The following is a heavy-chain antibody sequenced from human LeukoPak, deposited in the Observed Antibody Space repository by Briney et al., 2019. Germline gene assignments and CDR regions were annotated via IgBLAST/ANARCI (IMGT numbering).Heavy chain of an antibody. CDR2: ISAYNGNT. CDR3: ARVTQTDYDFDY. CDR1: GYTFTSYG. Sequence: ASVKVSCKASGYTFTSYGISWVRQAPGQGLEWMGWISAYNGNTDYTQKLQGRVTMTTDTSTSTAYMELRSLRSDDTAVYYCARVTQTDYDFDYWGQGTLVTVSS. D-gene: IGHD4-17*01. V-gene: IGHV1-18*01. J-gene: IGHJ4*02.